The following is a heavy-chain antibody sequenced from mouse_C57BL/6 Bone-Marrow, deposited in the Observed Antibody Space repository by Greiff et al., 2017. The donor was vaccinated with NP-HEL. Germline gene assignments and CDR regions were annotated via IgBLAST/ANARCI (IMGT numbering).Heavy chain of an antibody. CDR3: ATIYRGAMDY. Sequence: DVKLVESEGGLVQPGSSMKLSCTASGFTFSDYYMAWVRQVPEKGLEWVANINYDGSSTYYLDSLKSRFIISRDNAKNILYLQMSSLKSEDTATYYCATIYRGAMDYWGQGTSVTVSS. V-gene: IGHV5-16*01. CDR2: INYDGSST. CDR1: GFTFSDYY. D-gene: IGHD1-1*01. J-gene: IGHJ4*01.